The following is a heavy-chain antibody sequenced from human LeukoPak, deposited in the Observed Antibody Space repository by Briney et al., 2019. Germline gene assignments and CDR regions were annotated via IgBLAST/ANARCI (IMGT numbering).Heavy chain of an antibody. CDR1: GGSISSGGYY. CDR2: IYYSGST. J-gene: IGHJ4*02. V-gene: IGHV4-31*03. CDR3: ARVFSYYDSSGYPPYFDY. Sequence: PSETLSLTCTVSGGSISSGGYYWSWIRQHPGKGLEWIGYIYYSGSTYYNPSLKSRVTISVDTSKNQFSLKLSSVTAADTAVYCCARVFSYYDSSGYPPYFDYWGQGTLVTVSS. D-gene: IGHD3-22*01.